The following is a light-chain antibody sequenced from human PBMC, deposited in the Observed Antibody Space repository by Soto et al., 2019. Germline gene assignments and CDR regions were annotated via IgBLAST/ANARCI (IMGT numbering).Light chain of an antibody. CDR3: SSYTSSSSVV. CDR2: EVS. V-gene: IGLV2-14*01. J-gene: IGLJ2*01. CDR1: TSDVGGYNY. Sequence: ALTQPASVSGSPGQSITISCTGSTSDVGGYNYVSWYQQHPGKAPKLMIYEVSNRPSGVSNRFSGSKSGNTASLTISGLLAEDEADYYCSSYTSSSSVVFGGGTKVTVL.